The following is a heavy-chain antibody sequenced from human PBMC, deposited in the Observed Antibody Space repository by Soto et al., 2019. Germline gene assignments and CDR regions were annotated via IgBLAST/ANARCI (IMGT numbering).Heavy chain of an antibody. Sequence: QVQLVQSGAEVKKPGASVKVSCKASGYTFTSYGISWVRQAPGQGLEWMGWISAYNGNTNDAQKLQGRVTMTTDTSTSTAYMELRSLRSDDTAVYYCAREARHYDTLGIMVDWGQGTLVTVSS. J-gene: IGHJ4*02. CDR2: ISAYNGNT. D-gene: IGHD3-22*01. CDR1: GYTFTSYG. V-gene: IGHV1-18*01. CDR3: AREARHYDTLGIMVD.